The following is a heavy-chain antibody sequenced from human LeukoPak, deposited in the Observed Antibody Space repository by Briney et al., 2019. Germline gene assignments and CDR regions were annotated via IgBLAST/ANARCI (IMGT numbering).Heavy chain of an antibody. CDR3: ATTMQWLVLSSYFDY. J-gene: IGHJ4*02. Sequence: ASVKVSCKASVYTFTVCNMHWVRQAPGQGLEWMGWINPNSGGTNYAQKFQGRVIMTRDTSISTAYMELRRLTSDDTAVHYCATTMQWLVLSSYFDYWGQGTLVTVSS. CDR2: INPNSGGT. V-gene: IGHV1-2*02. CDR1: VYTFTVCN. D-gene: IGHD6-19*01.